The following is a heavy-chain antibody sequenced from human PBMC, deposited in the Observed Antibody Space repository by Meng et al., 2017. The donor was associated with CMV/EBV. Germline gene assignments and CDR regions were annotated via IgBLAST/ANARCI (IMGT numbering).Heavy chain of an antibody. CDR3: ARRVDTAPLGMDI. V-gene: IGHV3-53*01. Sequence: GGSLRLSCAASGFTVSSYYMSWVRQAPGKGLEWVSVICSGGGTYYADSEKGRFTTSGDNSENTVYLQMNSLRAEDTAVFYCARRVDTAPLGMDIWGQGTTVTVSS. CDR1: GFTVSSYY. CDR2: ICSGGGT. D-gene: IGHD5-18*01. J-gene: IGHJ6*02.